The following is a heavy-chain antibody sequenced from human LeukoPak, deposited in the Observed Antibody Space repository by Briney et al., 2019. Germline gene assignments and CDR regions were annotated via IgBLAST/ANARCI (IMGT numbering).Heavy chain of an antibody. Sequence: PGGSLRLSCAASGFTFSSYAMSWVRQAPGKGLEWVSTISGSGGSTYYADSVKGRFTISRDNSKNTLYLQMNSLRAEDTAVYYCAKEGAYCGGDCYSEFDYWGQGTLVTVSS. CDR3: AKEGAYCGGDCYSEFDY. V-gene: IGHV3-23*01. J-gene: IGHJ4*02. D-gene: IGHD2-21*02. CDR1: GFTFSSYA. CDR2: ISGSGGST.